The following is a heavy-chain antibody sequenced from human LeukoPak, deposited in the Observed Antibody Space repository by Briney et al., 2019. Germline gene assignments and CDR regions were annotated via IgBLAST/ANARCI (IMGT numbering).Heavy chain of an antibody. Sequence: GESLKISCKGSGYSFTSYWIGWVRQMPGKGLEWMGIIYPGDSDTRYSPSFQGQGTISADKSTSTAYLQWSCLKVSDTAMYYWARSRHYYGSGRYNWFDPWGQGTLVTVSS. J-gene: IGHJ5*02. V-gene: IGHV5-51*01. D-gene: IGHD3-10*01. CDR1: GYSFTSYW. CDR3: ARSRHYYGSGRYNWFDP. CDR2: IYPGDSDT.